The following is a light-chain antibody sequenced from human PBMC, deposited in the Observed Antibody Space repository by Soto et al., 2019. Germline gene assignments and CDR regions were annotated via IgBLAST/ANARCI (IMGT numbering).Light chain of an antibody. Sequence: EIVMTQSPATLSVSPGERATLSCRASQSVSSNLAWYQQKPGQAPRLLIYGASTRATGIPARFSGSGSGTNFTLPFRRRQSKVFQFYDGKKNNNGPQSLAQGTRGKIK. CDR1: QSVSSN. J-gene: IGKJ1*01. CDR2: GAS. V-gene: IGKV3-15*01. CDR3: KKNNNGPQS.